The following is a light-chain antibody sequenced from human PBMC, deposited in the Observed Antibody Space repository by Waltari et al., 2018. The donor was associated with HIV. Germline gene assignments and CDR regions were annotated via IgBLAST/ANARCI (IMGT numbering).Light chain of an antibody. CDR2: DVT. Sequence: QSALTQPRSVSGSPGQSVTISCTGTSSNVGHYKYVSWYQQHPDKAPKLMIYDVTNRPSGVPDRFSGSKSGNTASLTISGLQAEDEADYYCCSYAGTYIWMFGGGTKLTVL. CDR3: CSYAGTYIWM. CDR1: SSNVGHYKY. V-gene: IGLV2-11*01. J-gene: IGLJ3*02.